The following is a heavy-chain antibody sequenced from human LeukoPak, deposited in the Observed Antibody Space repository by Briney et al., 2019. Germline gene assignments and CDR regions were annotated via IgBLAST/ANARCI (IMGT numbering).Heavy chain of an antibody. J-gene: IGHJ4*02. Sequence: PSETLSLTCTVSGGSISSSSYHWGWIRQPPGKGLEWIGSIYYSGSTYYNPSLKSRVTISVDTSKNQFSLKLSSVTTADTAVYYCARHHSSGWATFDYWGQGTLVTVSS. CDR2: IYYSGST. D-gene: IGHD6-19*01. CDR3: ARHHSSGWATFDY. CDR1: GGSISSSSYH. V-gene: IGHV4-39*01.